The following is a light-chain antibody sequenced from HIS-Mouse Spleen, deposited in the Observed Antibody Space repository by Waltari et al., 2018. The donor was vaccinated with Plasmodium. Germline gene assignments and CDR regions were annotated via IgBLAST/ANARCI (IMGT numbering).Light chain of an antibody. CDR3: SSYAGSNNLV. Sequence: QSALTQPPSASGSPGQSVTISCTGTSSDVGGYNYIPWYQQTTVKAPKLMIYEVSKRPSGVPDRFSGSKSGNTASLTVSGLQAEDEADYYCSSYAGSNNLVFGGGTKLTVL. V-gene: IGLV2-8*01. CDR2: EVS. CDR1: SSDVGGYNY. J-gene: IGLJ2*01.